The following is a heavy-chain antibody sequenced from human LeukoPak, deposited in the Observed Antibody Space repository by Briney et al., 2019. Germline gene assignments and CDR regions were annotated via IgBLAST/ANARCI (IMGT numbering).Heavy chain of an antibody. Sequence: PGRSLRLSCTASGFTFGDYAMSWVRQAPGKGLEWVGFIRSKAYGGTTEYAASVKGRFTISRDDSKSIAYLQMNSLKTEDTAVYYCTRGGYCSGGSCTSGAFDIWGQGTMVTVSS. J-gene: IGHJ3*02. CDR1: GFTFGDYA. CDR2: IRSKAYGGTT. V-gene: IGHV3-49*04. D-gene: IGHD2-15*01. CDR3: TRGGYCSGGSCTSGAFDI.